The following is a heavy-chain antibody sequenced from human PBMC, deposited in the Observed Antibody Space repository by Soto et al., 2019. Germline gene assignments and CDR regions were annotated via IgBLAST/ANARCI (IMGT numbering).Heavy chain of an antibody. CDR3: ARKGMAIFSDPFDP. V-gene: IGHV3-21*01. Sequence: EVQLVESGGGLVKPGGSLRLSCAASGFTFSSYSMNWVRQAPGKGLEWVSSISSSSSYIYYADSVKGRFTISRENAKNALYRQMNGLRAEDTAVYYCARKGMAIFSDPFDPWGQGTLVTVSS. D-gene: IGHD3-9*01. J-gene: IGHJ5*02. CDR2: ISSSSSYI. CDR1: GFTFSSYS.